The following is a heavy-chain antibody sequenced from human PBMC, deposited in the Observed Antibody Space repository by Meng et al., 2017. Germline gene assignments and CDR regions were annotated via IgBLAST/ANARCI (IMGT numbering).Heavy chain of an antibody. Sequence: SETLSLTCTVSGGSISSSTHYWGWIRQPPGKGLEWIGSIYYSGSTYYNPSLKSRVTVSVDTSKNQFSLKLDSVTAADTAVYYCARDRRRYYYDSSGYYGRYYFDYWGQGTLVTVSS. CDR2: IYYSGST. V-gene: IGHV4-39*07. CDR3: ARDRRRYYYDSSGYYGRYYFDY. CDR1: GGSISSSTHY. J-gene: IGHJ4*02. D-gene: IGHD3-22*01.